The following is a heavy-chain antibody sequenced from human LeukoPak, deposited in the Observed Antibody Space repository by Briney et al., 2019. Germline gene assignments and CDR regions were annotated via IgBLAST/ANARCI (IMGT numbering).Heavy chain of an antibody. Sequence: GGSLRFSCAAPGFTFSSYAMSWVRQAPGKGLEWVSAISGSGGSTYYADSVKGRFTIPRDNSKNTLYLQMNSLRAEDTAVYYCAKEKRQLLWFGELFVWGQGTLVTVSS. D-gene: IGHD3-10*01. CDR3: AKEKRQLLWFGELFV. CDR1: GFTFSSYA. CDR2: ISGSGGST. J-gene: IGHJ4*02. V-gene: IGHV3-23*01.